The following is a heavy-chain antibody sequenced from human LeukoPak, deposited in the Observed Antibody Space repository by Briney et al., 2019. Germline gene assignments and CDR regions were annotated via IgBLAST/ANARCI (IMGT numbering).Heavy chain of an antibody. Sequence: GESLKISCKGSGYRFTSYWISWVRQMPGKGLEWMGRIDPSDSYTTYSPSFQGHVTISADKSNSTAYLQWSSPKASDTAMYYCARRDSSAYYYLDNWGQGTLVTVSS. V-gene: IGHV5-10-1*01. CDR2: IDPSDSYT. CDR1: GYRFTSYW. J-gene: IGHJ4*02. D-gene: IGHD3-22*01. CDR3: ARRDSSAYYYLDN.